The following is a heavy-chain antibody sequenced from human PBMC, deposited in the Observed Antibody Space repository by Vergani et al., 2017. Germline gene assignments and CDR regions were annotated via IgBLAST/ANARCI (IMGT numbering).Heavy chain of an antibody. J-gene: IGHJ4*02. Sequence: QVQLQQWGAGLLKPSETLSLTCAVYGGSFSGYYWSWIRQPPGKGLEWIGYIYHSGSTYYNPSLKSRVTISVDRSKNQFSLKLSSVTAADTAVYYCASLYSGYDTRDYWGQGTLVTVSS. CDR1: GGSFSGYY. V-gene: IGHV4-34*01. D-gene: IGHD5-12*01. CDR2: IYHSGST. CDR3: ASLYSGYDTRDY.